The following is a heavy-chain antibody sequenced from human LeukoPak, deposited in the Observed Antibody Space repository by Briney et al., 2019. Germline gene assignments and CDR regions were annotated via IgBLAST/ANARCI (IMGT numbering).Heavy chain of an antibody. Sequence: GGSLRLSCAASGFTFSTYAMNWVRQAPGKGLEWVSDINGGGGSTYYADSVKGRFTISRDNSKNTLYLQMSSLRAEDTAVYYCAKVSGYTSGWYVDFDCWGQGNLVTVSS. CDR3: AKVSGYTSGWYVDFDC. J-gene: IGHJ4*02. V-gene: IGHV3-23*01. D-gene: IGHD6-19*01. CDR1: GFTFSTYA. CDR2: INGGGGST.